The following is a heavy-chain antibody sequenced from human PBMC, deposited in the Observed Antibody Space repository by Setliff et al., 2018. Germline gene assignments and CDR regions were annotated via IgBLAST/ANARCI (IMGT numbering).Heavy chain of an antibody. Sequence: KTSETLSLTCAVSGYSISSGYYWGWIRQPPGKGLEWIGSIYHSGSTYYNPSLKSRVTISVDTSKNQFSLKLSSVTAADTAVYYCARPRYCSGGSCYCFDYWGQGTLVTVSS. J-gene: IGHJ4*02. D-gene: IGHD2-15*01. CDR1: GYSISSGYY. CDR3: ARPRYCSGGSCYCFDY. CDR2: IYHSGST. V-gene: IGHV4-38-2*01.